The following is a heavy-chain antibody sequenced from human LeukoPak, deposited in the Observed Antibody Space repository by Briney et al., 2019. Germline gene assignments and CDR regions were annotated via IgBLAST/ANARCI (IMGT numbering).Heavy chain of an antibody. CDR1: GGSFSGYY. CDR2: INHSGST. CDR3: AKLLTTVVTPAGSSRGGFDI. D-gene: IGHD4-23*01. Sequence: SETLSLTCAVYGGSFSGYYWSWIRQPPGKGLEGMGEINHSGSTDYNPSLKSRVTLSLHTSKNQFSLRLSSVTAADTAIYFCAKLLTTVVTPAGSSRGGFDIWGQGTMVTVSS. J-gene: IGHJ3*02. V-gene: IGHV4-34*01.